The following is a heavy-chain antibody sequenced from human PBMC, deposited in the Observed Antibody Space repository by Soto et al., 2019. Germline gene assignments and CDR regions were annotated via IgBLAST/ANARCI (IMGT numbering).Heavy chain of an antibody. CDR3: VGGQYYFDY. CDR1: GFPFSSYG. D-gene: IGHD3-10*01. Sequence: QVQLVESGGGVVQPGRSLRLSCAASGFPFSSYGMHWVREAPGKGLEWVAVISYDGSNKYYADSVKGRFTISRDNSASTQSLQMNSLRPEDTALYYCVGGQYYFDYRGQGTLVTVSP. J-gene: IGHJ4*02. CDR2: ISYDGSNK. V-gene: IGHV3-30*03.